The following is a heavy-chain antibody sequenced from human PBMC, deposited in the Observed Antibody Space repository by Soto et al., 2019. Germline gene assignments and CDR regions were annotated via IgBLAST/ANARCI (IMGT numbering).Heavy chain of an antibody. J-gene: IGHJ5*02. CDR2: INHSGST. V-gene: IGHV4-34*01. CDR1: GGSFSGYY. Sequence: LSLTCAVYGGSFSGYYWSWIRQPPGKGLEWIGEINHSGSTNYNPSLKSRVTISVDTSKNQFSLKLSTVTAADTAVYYCARDVVNLPGYCSGGSCYPGGFGPWGQGTLVTVSS. CDR3: ARDVVNLPGYCSGGSCYPGGFGP. D-gene: IGHD2-15*01.